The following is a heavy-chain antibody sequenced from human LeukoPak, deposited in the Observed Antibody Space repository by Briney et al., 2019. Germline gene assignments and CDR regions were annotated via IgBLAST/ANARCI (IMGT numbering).Heavy chain of an antibody. J-gene: IGHJ4*02. CDR1: GGTFSSYA. Sequence: APVKVSCKASGGTFSSYAISWVRQAPGQGLEWMGGIIPIFGTANYAQKFQGRVTITADESTSTAYMELSSLRSEDTAVYYCARDQIGGDAGGSSRVDYWGQGTLVTVSS. V-gene: IGHV1-69*13. D-gene: IGHD2-21*02. CDR3: ARDQIGGDAGGSSRVDY. CDR2: IIPIFGTA.